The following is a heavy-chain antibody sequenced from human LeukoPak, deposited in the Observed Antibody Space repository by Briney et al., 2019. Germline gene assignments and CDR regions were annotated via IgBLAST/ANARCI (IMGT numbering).Heavy chain of an antibody. CDR1: GFTFSSYG. V-gene: IGHV3-30*02. D-gene: IGHD4-23*01. J-gene: IGHJ4*02. CDR2: IRYDGSNK. Sequence: GGSLRLSCTASGFTFSSYGMHWVRQAPGKGREWVAFIRYDGSNKYYVDSVKGRFTNSRDNSKNTLYLQMNSLRAEDTAVYYCAKGRYGGNSGIDYWGQGTLVTVSS. CDR3: AKGRYGGNSGIDY.